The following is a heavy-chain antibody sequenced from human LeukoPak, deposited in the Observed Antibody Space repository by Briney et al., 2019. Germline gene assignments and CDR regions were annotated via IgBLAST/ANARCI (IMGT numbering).Heavy chain of an antibody. J-gene: IGHJ4*02. CDR1: GGSISSYY. Sequence: SETLSLTCTVSGGSISSYYWSWIRQPPGKGLEWIGYIYYSGSTNYNPSLKSRVTISVDTSKNQFYLKLSSVTAADTAVYYCARTTVTTIGYYFDSWGQGTLVTVSS. V-gene: IGHV4-59*01. CDR2: IYYSGST. D-gene: IGHD4-17*01. CDR3: ARTTVTTIGYYFDS.